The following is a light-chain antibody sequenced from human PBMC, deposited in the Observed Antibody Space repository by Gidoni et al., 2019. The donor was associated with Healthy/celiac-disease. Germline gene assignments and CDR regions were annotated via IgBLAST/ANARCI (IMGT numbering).Light chain of an antibody. CDR2: AAS. V-gene: IGKV1-9*01. Sequence: DIQMTQSPSFMSSSVGYRVNITCRASQGISSYLAWFQQKPGQAPKLLLYAASTLQSGVPSRFIGSGSVTEFTLSISSLQPEDFATYYCQQLNSFGPGTKVDIK. J-gene: IGKJ3*01. CDR1: QGISSY. CDR3: QQLNS.